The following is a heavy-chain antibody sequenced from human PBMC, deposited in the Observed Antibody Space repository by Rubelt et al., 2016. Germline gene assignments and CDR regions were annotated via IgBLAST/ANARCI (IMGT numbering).Heavy chain of an antibody. CDR2: FDPEDGET. J-gene: IGHJ6*02. D-gene: IGHD6-19*01. V-gene: IGHV1-24*01. Sequence: VNTGGASVKVSCKASGYTFTGYYMHWVRQAPGKGLEWMGGFDPEDGETIYAQKFQGRVTMTRNTSISTAYMELSSLRSEDTAVYYCARGPRAVAGWIPYYYGMDVWGQGTTVTVSS. CDR1: GYTFTGYY. CDR3: ARGPRAVAGWIPYYYGMDV.